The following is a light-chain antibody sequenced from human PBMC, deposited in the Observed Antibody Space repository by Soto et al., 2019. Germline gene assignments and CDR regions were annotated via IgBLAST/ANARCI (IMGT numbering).Light chain of an antibody. CDR1: QGISSY. J-gene: IGKJ1*01. CDR2: AAS. CDR3: KQYYSYPAS. V-gene: IGKV1-8*01. Sequence: AIRMTQSPSSFSASTGDRVTITCRASQGISSYLAWYQQKPGKAPKLLIYAASTLQSGVQSRFSGSGSGTDFTLTIRCLQSEDFATYYCKQYYSYPASFGQGTKVDIK.